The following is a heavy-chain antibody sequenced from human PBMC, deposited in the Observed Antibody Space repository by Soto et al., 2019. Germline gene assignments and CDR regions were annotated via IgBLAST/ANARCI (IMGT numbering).Heavy chain of an antibody. J-gene: IGHJ3*02. CDR1: GYTFTSYG. CDR2: ISAYNGNT. V-gene: IGHV1-18*01. Sequence: GASVKVSCKASGYTFTSYGISWVRQAPGQGLEWMGWISAYNGNTNYAQKLQGRVTMTTDTSTSTAYMELRSLRSDDTAVYYCAREQWVVTPYAFGIWGQGTMVTVSS. CDR3: AREQWVVTPYAFGI. D-gene: IGHD2-21*02.